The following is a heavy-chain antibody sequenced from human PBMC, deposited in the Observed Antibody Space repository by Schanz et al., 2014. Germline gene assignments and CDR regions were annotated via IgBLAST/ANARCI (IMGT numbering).Heavy chain of an antibody. CDR3: ARGGGPEDVFDI. CDR1: GYTFTSYG. Sequence: QVQLVQSGGEMRKPGASVKVSCKASGYTFTSYGISWVRQAPGQGLEWMGRIIPILGIANYAQKFQGRVTITADRSTSTAYMELSSLRSDDTAVYYCARGGGPEDVFDIWGQGTILSVSS. D-gene: IGHD5-12*01. J-gene: IGHJ3*02. V-gene: IGHV1-69*04. CDR2: IIPILGIA.